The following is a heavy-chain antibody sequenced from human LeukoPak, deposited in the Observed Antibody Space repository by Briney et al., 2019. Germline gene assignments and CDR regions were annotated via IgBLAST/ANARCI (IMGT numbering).Heavy chain of an antibody. D-gene: IGHD3-22*01. V-gene: IGHV3-74*01. CDR3: ARFDWEYITMTLDV. CDR1: GFTFSSYG. CDR2: INSDGSST. Sequence: GGSLRLSCAASGFTFSSYGMHWVRQAPGKGLVWVSRINSDGSSTSYADSVKGRFTISSDNAKDKLYLQMNRLRAENTAVYYCARFDWEYITMTLDVWGKGTTVTVSS. J-gene: IGHJ6*04.